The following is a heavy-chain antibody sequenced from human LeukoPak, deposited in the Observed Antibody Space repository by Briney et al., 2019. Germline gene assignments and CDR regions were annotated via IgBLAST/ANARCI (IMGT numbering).Heavy chain of an antibody. CDR1: GFTFGSYA. D-gene: IGHD1-26*01. CDR3: AKDRSWAATTTRLYSFDY. CDR2: ISGSGGST. Sequence: GGSLRLSCAASGFTFGSYAMSWVRQAPGKGLEWVSGISGSGGSTYYADSVKGRFTISRDNSKNTLYLQMSSLRAEDTAVYYCAKDRSWAATTTRLYSFDYWGQGTLVTVSS. V-gene: IGHV3-23*01. J-gene: IGHJ4*02.